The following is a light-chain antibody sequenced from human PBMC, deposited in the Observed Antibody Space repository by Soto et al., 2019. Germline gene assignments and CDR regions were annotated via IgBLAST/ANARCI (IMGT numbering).Light chain of an antibody. J-gene: IGKJ5*01. CDR1: QSVPSSY. CDR2: DAS. CDR3: QHYAWSPLT. V-gene: IGKV3-20*01. Sequence: EIVLTQSPDTLSLSPGERATLSCRASQSVPSSYLAWYQQRPGQAPRLLIYDASSRATGIPDRFSGSESGTDFTLTVSSLEPEDFAVYYCQHYAWSPLTFGQGTRLEIK.